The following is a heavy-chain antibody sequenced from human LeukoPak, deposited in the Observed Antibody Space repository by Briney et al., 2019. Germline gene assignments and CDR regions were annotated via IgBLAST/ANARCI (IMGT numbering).Heavy chain of an antibody. V-gene: IGHV3-66*03. CDR2: IYSSGST. J-gene: IGHJ4*02. Sequence: GGSLRLSCAASGVTVSNNYLSWVRQPPGKGLEWVAVIYSSGSTYYADSVKGRFTISRDNSKNTLYLQMNSLRVEDTAVYYCARDRGGGRTHGVWGQGTLVTVSS. CDR3: ARDRGGGRTHGV. D-gene: IGHD3-10*01. CDR1: GVTVSNNY.